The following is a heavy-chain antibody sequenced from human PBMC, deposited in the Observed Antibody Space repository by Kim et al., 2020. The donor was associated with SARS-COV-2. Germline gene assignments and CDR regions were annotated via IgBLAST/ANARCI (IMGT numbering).Heavy chain of an antibody. CDR1: GFTFSSYA. J-gene: IGHJ4*02. D-gene: IGHD3-3*01. V-gene: IGHV3-23*01. Sequence: GGSLRLSCAASGFTFSSYAMSWVRQAPGKGLEWVSAISGSGGSTYYADSVKGRFTISRDNSKNTLYLQMNSLRAEDTAVYYCAKDLAFFWSGYSYYFDYWGQGTLVTVSS. CDR2: ISGSGGST. CDR3: AKDLAFFWSGYSYYFDY.